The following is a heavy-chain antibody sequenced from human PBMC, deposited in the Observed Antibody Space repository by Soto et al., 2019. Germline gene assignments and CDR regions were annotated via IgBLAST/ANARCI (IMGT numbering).Heavy chain of an antibody. Sequence: GGSLRLSCAASGFTFSSYGMHWVRQAPGKGLEWVAVIWYDGSNKYYADSVKGRFTISRDNSKNTLYLQMNSLRAEDTAVYYCARDHCSSSCLMGAFDIWGQGTMVTVSS. V-gene: IGHV3-33*01. CDR1: GFTFSSYG. CDR3: ARDHCSSSCLMGAFDI. J-gene: IGHJ3*02. D-gene: IGHD6-13*01. CDR2: IWYDGSNK.